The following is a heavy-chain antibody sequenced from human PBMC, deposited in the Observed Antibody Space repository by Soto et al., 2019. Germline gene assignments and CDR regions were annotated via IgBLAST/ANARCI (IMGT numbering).Heavy chain of an antibody. CDR2: IRYDGSIT. CDR1: GFMFSSYW. V-gene: IGHV3-74*01. J-gene: IGHJ6*02. Sequence: EVQLVESGGGLVQPGGSLRLSCAASGFMFSSYWMHWVRQAPGKGLVWVSRIRYDGSITNYADSVKGRSTISRDDAKNTVYLQRNSLRAEDTAVYDCARGLRGGYGIDVWGQGTTVTVSS. D-gene: IGHD3-16*01. CDR3: ARGLRGGYGIDV.